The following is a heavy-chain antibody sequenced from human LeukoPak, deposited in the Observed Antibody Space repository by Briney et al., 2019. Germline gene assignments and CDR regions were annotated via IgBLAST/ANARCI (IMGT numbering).Heavy chain of an antibody. CDR2: ISYDGSNE. J-gene: IGHJ4*02. CDR3: ARAPCLVGDYFDY. CDR1: GFTFSSYA. V-gene: IGHV3-30*04. D-gene: IGHD2-8*02. Sequence: GGSLRLSCAASGFTFSSYAMHWVRQAPGKGLEWVAVISYDGSNEYYADSVKGRFTISRDNSKNTLYLQMNSLRAEDTAVYYCARAPCLVGDYFDYWGQGTLVTVSS.